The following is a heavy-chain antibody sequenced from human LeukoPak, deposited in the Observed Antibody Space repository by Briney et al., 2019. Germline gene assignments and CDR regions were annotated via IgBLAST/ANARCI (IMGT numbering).Heavy chain of an antibody. CDR1: GYSFTSYG. J-gene: IGHJ4*02. V-gene: IGHV1-18*01. CDR3: ARGIQLVY. CDR2: ISAYNGNT. Sequence: GESLKISCKGSGYSFTSYGISWVRQAPGQGLEWMGWISAYNGNTNYAQKLQGRVTMTTDTSTSTAYMELRSLRSDDTAVYYCARGIQLVYWGQGTLVTVSS. D-gene: IGHD5-18*01.